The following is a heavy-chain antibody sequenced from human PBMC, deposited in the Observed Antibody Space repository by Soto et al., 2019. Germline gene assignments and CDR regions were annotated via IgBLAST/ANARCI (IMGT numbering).Heavy chain of an antibody. V-gene: IGHV4-4*02. CDR2: IYHSGST. CDR1: GGSISSSNW. J-gene: IGHJ3*02. Sequence: PSETLSLTCAVSGGSISSSNWWSWVRQPPGKGLEWIGEIYHSGSTNYNPSLKSRVTISVDKSKNQFSLKLSSVTAADTAVYYCARTYYYDSSGRPRSAFDIWGQGTMVNVSS. CDR3: ARTYYYDSSGRPRSAFDI. D-gene: IGHD3-22*01.